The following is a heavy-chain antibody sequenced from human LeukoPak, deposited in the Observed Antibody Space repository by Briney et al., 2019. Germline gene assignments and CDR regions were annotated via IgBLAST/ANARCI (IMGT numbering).Heavy chain of an antibody. CDR3: ARGQFRLHSYDGSTFDY. J-gene: IGHJ4*02. D-gene: IGHD3-22*01. CDR2: INPNSGGT. Sequence: GASVKVSCKASGYTFTGYYMHWVRQAPGQGLEWMGWINPNSGGTNYAQKFQGRVTMTRDTSISTAYMELSRLRADDTAVYYCARGQFRLHSYDGSTFDYWGQGTLVSVSS. CDR1: GYTFTGYY. V-gene: IGHV1-2*02.